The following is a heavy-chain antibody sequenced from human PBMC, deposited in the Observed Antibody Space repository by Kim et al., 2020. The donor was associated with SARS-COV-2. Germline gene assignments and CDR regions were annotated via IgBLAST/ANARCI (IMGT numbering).Heavy chain of an antibody. CDR3: AKDVYSGFAGIAEYFQH. Sequence: GGSLRLSCAASGFTFSRYAMTWVRQAPGKGLEWVSGVSGSGDTTYYADSVKGRFTVSRDNSKNTVSLQMNSLRAEDGALYYCAKDVYSGFAGIAEYFQHWGRGTLVIVSS. CDR1: GFTFSRYA. V-gene: IGHV3-23*01. J-gene: IGHJ1*01. CDR2: VSGSGDTT. D-gene: IGHD6-19*01.